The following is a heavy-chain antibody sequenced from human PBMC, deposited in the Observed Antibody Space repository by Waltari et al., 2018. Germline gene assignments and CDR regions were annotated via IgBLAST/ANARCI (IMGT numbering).Heavy chain of an antibody. Sequence: QVQLQESGPGLVKPSETLSLTCAVSGYSISSGYYWGWIRQPPGKGLEWIGSIYHSGSTYYNPSLKSRVTISVDTSKNQFSLKLSSVTAADTAVYYCAREDSNHRGDAFDIWGQGTMVTVSS. CDR3: AREDSNHRGDAFDI. V-gene: IGHV4-38-2*02. D-gene: IGHD6-13*01. CDR2: IYHSGST. CDR1: GYSISSGYY. J-gene: IGHJ3*02.